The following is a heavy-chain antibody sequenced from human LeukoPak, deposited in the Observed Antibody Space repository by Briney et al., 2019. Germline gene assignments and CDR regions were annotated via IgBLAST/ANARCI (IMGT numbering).Heavy chain of an antibody. CDR2: IYYSGST. J-gene: IGHJ1*01. CDR3: ASSYYYDSSGYRFQH. V-gene: IGHV4-39*01. Sequence: SETLSLTCTVSGGSISSSNYYWGWIRQPPGKGLEWIGSIYYSGSTYYNPSLESRVTISVDTSKNQFSLRLSSVTAADTAVYYCASSYYYDSSGYRFQHWGQGTLLTVSS. D-gene: IGHD3-22*01. CDR1: GGSISSSNYY.